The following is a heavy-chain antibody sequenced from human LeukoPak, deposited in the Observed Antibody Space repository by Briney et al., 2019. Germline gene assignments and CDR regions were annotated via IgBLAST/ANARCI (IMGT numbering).Heavy chain of an antibody. V-gene: IGHV3-21*01. CDR1: GFTFSSYY. J-gene: IGHJ4*02. Sequence: GGSLRLSCAASGFTFSSYYMNWVRQAPGKGLEWVSSISRTNNYTYYTDSVKGRFTISRDNAKNSLYLQMNSLTAEDTAVYYCTRVSYADGGYFDYWGQGTLVTVSS. CDR3: TRVSYADGGYFDY. CDR2: ISRTNNYT. D-gene: IGHD3-16*01.